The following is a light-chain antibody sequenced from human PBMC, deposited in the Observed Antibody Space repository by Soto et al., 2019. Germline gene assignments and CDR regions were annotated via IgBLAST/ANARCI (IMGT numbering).Light chain of an antibody. CDR2: RNN. Sequence: QSVLTQPPSASGTPGQRVTISCSGSSSNIGSNIVNWYQQLPGTAPKLLIYRNNQRPSGVPDRFSGAKSGTSASLAISGLQSEDEADYYCATWDDSLNGVVFGGGTKVTVL. CDR1: SSNIGSNI. J-gene: IGLJ2*01. CDR3: ATWDDSLNGVV. V-gene: IGLV1-44*01.